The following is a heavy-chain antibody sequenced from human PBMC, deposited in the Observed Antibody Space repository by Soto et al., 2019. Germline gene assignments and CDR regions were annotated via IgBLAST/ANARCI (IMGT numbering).Heavy chain of an antibody. D-gene: IGHD6-13*01. J-gene: IGHJ5*02. CDR2: IWYDGSNK. CDR3: ARANSSSWYGQTNWFDP. CDR1: GFTFSSYG. V-gene: IGHV3-33*01. Sequence: QVQLVESGGGVVQPGRSLRLSCAASGFTFSSYGMHWVRQAPGKGLEWVAVIWYDGSNKYYADSVKGRFTISRDNSKNTLYLQMNSLRAEDTAVYYCARANSSSWYGQTNWFDPWGQGTLVTVSS.